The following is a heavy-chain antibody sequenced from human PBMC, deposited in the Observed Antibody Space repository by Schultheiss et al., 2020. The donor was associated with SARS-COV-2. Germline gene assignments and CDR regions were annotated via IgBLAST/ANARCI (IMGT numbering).Heavy chain of an antibody. V-gene: IGHV4-61*05. CDR2: IYYSGST. CDR1: GGSISSSSYY. J-gene: IGHJ4*02. CDR3: ARSPMVRGGADY. Sequence: SQTLSLTCTVSGGSISSSSYYWGWIRQAPGKGLEWIGYIYYSGSTNYNPSLKSRVTISVDTSKNQFSLKLSSVTAADTAVYYCARSPMVRGGADYWGQGTLVTVSS. D-gene: IGHD3-10*01.